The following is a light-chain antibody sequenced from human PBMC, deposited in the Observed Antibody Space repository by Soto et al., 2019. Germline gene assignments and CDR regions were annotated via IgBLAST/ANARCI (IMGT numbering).Light chain of an antibody. Sequence: QSVLTQPPSASGTPGQRVTISCSGSNSNIGSNTVSWYHQLPGTAPKSLIYCDNQRPSGVPDRISGSSSGTSASLAISGLQPDDEAEYYCAGWDDSLSGRVFGGGTKLTVL. CDR1: NSNIGSNT. V-gene: IGLV1-44*01. CDR2: CDN. CDR3: AGWDDSLSGRV. J-gene: IGLJ2*01.